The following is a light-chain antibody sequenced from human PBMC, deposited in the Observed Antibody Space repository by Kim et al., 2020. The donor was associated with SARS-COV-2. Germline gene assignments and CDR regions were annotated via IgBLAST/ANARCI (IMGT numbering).Light chain of an antibody. J-gene: IGKJ1*01. CDR1: QSVTSNH. Sequence: EIVLTQSPGTLSLSPGERATLSCRASQSVTSNHLAWYQQKPGQAPRLLIYGASRRATGIPSRFSGSGSGTDFTLTISRLEPEDFAVYFCHQYGISRTFGQGTKVEVK. CDR3: HQYGISRT. CDR2: GAS. V-gene: IGKV3-20*01.